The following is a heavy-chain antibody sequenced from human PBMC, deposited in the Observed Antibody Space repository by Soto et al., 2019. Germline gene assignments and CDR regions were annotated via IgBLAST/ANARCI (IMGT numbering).Heavy chain of an antibody. CDR2: FSGGSGAI. CDR3: ARWNGFGDS. Sequence: GGSLRLSCAVSGFSLGPYGVTWVRQTPEKGLEWVTGFSGGSGAIFYADSVRGRFTISRDSSTAYLQMNNLRPEDTAVYSCARWNGFGDSWGQGSLVTVSS. CDR1: GFSLGPYG. V-gene: IGHV3-23*01. J-gene: IGHJ4*02. D-gene: IGHD1-1*01.